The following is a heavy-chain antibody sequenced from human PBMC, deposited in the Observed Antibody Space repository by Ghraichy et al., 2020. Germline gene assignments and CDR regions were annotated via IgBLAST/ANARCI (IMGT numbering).Heavy chain of an antibody. J-gene: IGHJ6*02. CDR2: INPNSGGT. D-gene: IGHD3-22*01. V-gene: IGHV1-2*02. CDR1: GYTFTGYY. CDR3: ARDEVIVVVSGIFDYYYYGMDV. Sequence: ASVKVSCKASGYTFTGYYMHWVRQAPGQGLEWMGWINPNSGGTNYAQKFQGRVTMTRDTSISTAYMELSRLRSDDTAVYYCARDEVIVVVSGIFDYYYYGMDVWGQGTTVTVSS.